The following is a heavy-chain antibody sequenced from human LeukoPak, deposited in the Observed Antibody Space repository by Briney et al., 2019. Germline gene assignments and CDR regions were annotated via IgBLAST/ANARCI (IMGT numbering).Heavy chain of an antibody. J-gene: IGHJ5*02. CDR2: ISYDGSNK. CDR1: GFNFSSYA. CDR3: ARAVSKILTGPRGYNWFDP. Sequence: GRSLRLSCAASGFNFSSYAMHWVRQAPGKGLEWVAVISYDGSNKYYADSVKGRFTISRDNSKNTLYLQMNSLRAEDTAVYYCARAVSKILTGPRGYNWFDPWGQGTLVTVSS. V-gene: IGHV3-30*04. D-gene: IGHD3-9*01.